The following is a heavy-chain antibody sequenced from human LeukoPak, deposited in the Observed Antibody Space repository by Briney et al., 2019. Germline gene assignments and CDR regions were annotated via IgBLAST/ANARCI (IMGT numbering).Heavy chain of an antibody. D-gene: IGHD3-16*01. V-gene: IGHV3-23*01. Sequence: GGSLRLSCAASGFTFSTYAMSWVRQAPGKGLEWVSGISGSGGGTYYADSVKGRFTISRDNSKNTLYLQMNSLRVEDTAVYYCATLIGMITFGGTSLDFDHWGQGTLVTVSS. J-gene: IGHJ4*02. CDR1: GFTFSTYA. CDR3: ATLIGMITFGGTSLDFDH. CDR2: ISGSGGGT.